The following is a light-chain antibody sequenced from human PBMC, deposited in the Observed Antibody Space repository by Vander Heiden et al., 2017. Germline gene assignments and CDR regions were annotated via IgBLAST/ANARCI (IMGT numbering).Light chain of an antibody. V-gene: IGLV1-47*01. CDR2: RNN. J-gene: IGLJ3*02. CDR1: SSNIGSNY. Sequence: QSVLTQPPSASETPGQRVTISCSGSSSNIGSNYVYWYQQLPGTAPKLLIYRNNQRPSGVPDRFSGSKSGTSASLAISGRRSEDEADYYCAAWDDSLRGVFGGGTKLTVL. CDR3: AAWDDSLRGV.